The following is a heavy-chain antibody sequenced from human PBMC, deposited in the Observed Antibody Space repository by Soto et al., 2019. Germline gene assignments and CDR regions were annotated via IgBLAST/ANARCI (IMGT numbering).Heavy chain of an antibody. J-gene: IGHJ4*02. CDR2: ITPILRET. CDR3: GRVPRYSFPTSDSLDQ. V-gene: IGHV1-69*06. CDR1: GGTFSTYT. D-gene: IGHD5-18*01. Sequence: QVHLVQSGTEVRKPGSSVTVSCKVSGGTFSTYTISWVRQAPGQGLLWMGGITPILRETTYAQNFQGRVFITADISATTAYMELSDLTSEDTAMYYCGRVPRYSFPTSDSLDQWGQGTRVTVSS.